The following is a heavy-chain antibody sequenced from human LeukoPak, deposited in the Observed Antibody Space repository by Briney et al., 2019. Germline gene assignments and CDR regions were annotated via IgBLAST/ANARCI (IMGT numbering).Heavy chain of an antibody. CDR2: IKEDGSEI. D-gene: IGHD2-2*01. CDR3: AKDDIPAFATGYMDV. CDR1: GFNFSTYW. Sequence: GGSLRLSCAASGFNFSTYWMTWVRQVPGKGLEWVANIKEDGSEIYYVDAVKGRFSISRDNAKTSLYLQMNSLRVEDTAIYYCAKDDIPAFATGYMDVWGKGTTVTVSS. J-gene: IGHJ6*03. V-gene: IGHV3-7*03.